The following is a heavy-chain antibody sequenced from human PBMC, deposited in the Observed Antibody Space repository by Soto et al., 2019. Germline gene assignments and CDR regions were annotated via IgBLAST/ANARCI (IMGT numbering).Heavy chain of an antibody. Sequence: SETLSLTCTVSGGSISSGGYYWSWIRQHPGKGLEWIGYIYYSGSTYYNPSLKSRVTISVDTSKNQFSLKLSSVTAADTAVYYCASGVEMATIGLGYWGQGTRVNVSS. CDR1: GGSISSGGYY. CDR2: IYYSGST. V-gene: IGHV4-31*03. CDR3: ASGVEMATIGLGY. J-gene: IGHJ4*02. D-gene: IGHD5-12*01.